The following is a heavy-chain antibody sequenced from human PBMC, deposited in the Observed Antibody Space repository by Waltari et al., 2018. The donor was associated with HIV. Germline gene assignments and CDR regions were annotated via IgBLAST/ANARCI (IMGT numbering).Heavy chain of an antibody. CDR2: IKQDGSEK. D-gene: IGHD4-17*01. J-gene: IGHJ4*02. V-gene: IGHV3-7*01. CDR3: ARLTTPQYYFDY. CDR1: GFTFSSSW. Sequence: EVQLVESGGGLVQPGGSLRLSCAASGFTFSSSWMSWVRQAPGKGLEWVANIKQDGSEKYYVDSVKGRFTISRDNAKNSLYLQMNSLRAEDTAVYYCARLTTPQYYFDYWGQGTLVTVSS.